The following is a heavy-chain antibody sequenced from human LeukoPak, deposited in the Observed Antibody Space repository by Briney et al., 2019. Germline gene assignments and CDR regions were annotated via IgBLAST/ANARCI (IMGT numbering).Heavy chain of an antibody. J-gene: IGHJ4*02. Sequence: TGGSLRLSCAASGFTFSSYSMNWVRQAPGKGLEWVSSISSSSSYIYYADSVKGRFTISRDNAKNSLYLQMNSLRAEDTAVYYCARGGTGSYRHYYFDYWGQGTLVTVSS. CDR2: ISSSSSYI. D-gene: IGHD3-16*02. V-gene: IGHV3-21*01. CDR3: ARGGTGSYRHYYFDY. CDR1: GFTFSSYS.